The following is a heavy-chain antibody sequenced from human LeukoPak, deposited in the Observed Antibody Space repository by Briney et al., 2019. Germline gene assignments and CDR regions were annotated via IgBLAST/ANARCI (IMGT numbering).Heavy chain of an antibody. Sequence: GASVKVSCKASGGTFSSYAISWVRQAPGQGLEWMGRIIPIFGTANYAQKFQGRVTITTDESPSTAYMELSSLRSEDTAVYYCARSTGYCSGGSCSAFGYWGQGTLVTVSS. J-gene: IGHJ4*02. CDR2: IIPIFGTA. D-gene: IGHD2-15*01. V-gene: IGHV1-69*05. CDR1: GGTFSSYA. CDR3: ARSTGYCSGGSCSAFGY.